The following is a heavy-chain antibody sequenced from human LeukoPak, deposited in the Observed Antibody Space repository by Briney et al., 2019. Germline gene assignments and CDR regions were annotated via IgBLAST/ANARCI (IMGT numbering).Heavy chain of an antibody. CDR3: AREYTAMAFDY. CDR1: GFTFSSYA. Sequence: GGSLRLSCAASGFTFSSYAMSWVRQAPGKGLEWVSAISGSGGSTYYADSVKGRFTISRDNAKNSLYLQMNNLRAEDSAVYYCAREYTAMAFDYWAQGTLVTVSS. V-gene: IGHV3-23*01. CDR2: ISGSGGST. D-gene: IGHD5-18*01. J-gene: IGHJ4*02.